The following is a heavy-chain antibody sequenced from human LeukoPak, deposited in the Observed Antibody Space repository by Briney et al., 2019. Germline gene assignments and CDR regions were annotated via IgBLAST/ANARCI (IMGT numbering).Heavy chain of an antibody. Sequence: SETLSLTCTVSGGSISSSSYYWSWIRQPAGRGLEWIGYIYYSGTTYYNPSLKSRVTISVDTSKNQFSLKLSSVTAADTAVYYCATYKAGYKWFDPWGQGTLVTVSS. CDR1: GGSISSSSYY. D-gene: IGHD3-10*01. CDR2: IYYSGTT. CDR3: ATYKAGYKWFDP. J-gene: IGHJ5*02. V-gene: IGHV4-30-4*01.